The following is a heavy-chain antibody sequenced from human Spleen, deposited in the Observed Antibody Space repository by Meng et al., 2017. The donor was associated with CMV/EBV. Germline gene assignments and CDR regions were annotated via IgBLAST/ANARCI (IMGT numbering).Heavy chain of an antibody. Sequence: GGSLRLSCAASGFTFSSYWMYWVRQAPGKGLVWVSRINSDGSSTNYADSVKGRFTISRDNAKNTLYLQMNNLRAEDTAVYYCARRPTGHGMDAWGQGTTVTVSS. V-gene: IGHV3-74*01. D-gene: IGHD1-14*01. CDR2: INSDGSST. CDR3: ARRPTGHGMDA. J-gene: IGHJ6*02. CDR1: GFTFSSYW.